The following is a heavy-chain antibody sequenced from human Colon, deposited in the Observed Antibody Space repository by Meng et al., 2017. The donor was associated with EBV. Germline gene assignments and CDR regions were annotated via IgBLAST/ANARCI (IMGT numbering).Heavy chain of an antibody. CDR1: GGPIRSSHW. Sequence: LLDSAPGLSNPPGPLPLSCAVSGGPIRSSHWWTSVRQSPGKGLEWIGEVYHTGSTNYNPSLKSRLTISVDKSKNQFSLNLTSVTAADTAVYYCARVWQSLTAFFDSWGQGTLVTVSS. CDR3: ARVWQSLTAFFDS. V-gene: IGHV4-4*03. J-gene: IGHJ4*02. CDR2: VYHTGST. D-gene: IGHD2-21*01.